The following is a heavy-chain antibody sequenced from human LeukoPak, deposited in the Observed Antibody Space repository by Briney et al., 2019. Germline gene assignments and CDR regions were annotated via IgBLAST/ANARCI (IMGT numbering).Heavy chain of an antibody. D-gene: IGHD3-3*01. Sequence: GGSLRLSCAASGFTFSNHWMHWVRQAPGKGLMWVSRINRGGSRTDYADSVKGRFIISRDNTKNSLYLQMSSLRAEDTAVYYCATDRGWRTSGYYLYYFEYWGQGTLVTFSS. CDR1: GFTFSNHW. V-gene: IGHV3-74*01. CDR2: INRGGSRT. CDR3: ATDRGWRTSGYYLYYFEY. J-gene: IGHJ4*02.